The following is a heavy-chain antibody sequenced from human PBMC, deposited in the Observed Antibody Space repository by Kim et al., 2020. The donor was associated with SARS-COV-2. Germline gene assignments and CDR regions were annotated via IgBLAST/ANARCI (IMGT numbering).Heavy chain of an antibody. CDR3: ARDLESGGMDV. V-gene: IGHV3-53*04. CDR2: T. J-gene: IGHJ6*02. D-gene: IGHD1-26*01. Sequence: TYYADSVKGRFTISRHNSRNTLYLQMDSLRVEDTAVYHCARDLESGGMDVWGQGTAVTVS.